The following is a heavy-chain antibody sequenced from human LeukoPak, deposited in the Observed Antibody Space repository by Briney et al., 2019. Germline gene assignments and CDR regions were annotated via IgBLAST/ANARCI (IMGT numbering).Heavy chain of an antibody. D-gene: IGHD6-19*01. V-gene: IGHV4-59*01. CDR1: GGSISSYY. CDR3: ARDPYSSGWNNWFDP. CDR2: IYYSGST. Sequence: SETLSLTCTVSGGSISSYYWSWIRQPPGKGLEWIGYIYYSGSTNYNPSLKSRVTISVDTSKNQLSLKLSSVTAADTAVYYCARDPYSSGWNNWFDPWGQGTLVTVSS. J-gene: IGHJ5*02.